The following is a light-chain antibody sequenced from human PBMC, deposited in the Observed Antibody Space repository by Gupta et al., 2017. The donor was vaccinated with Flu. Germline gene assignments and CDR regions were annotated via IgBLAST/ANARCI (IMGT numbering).Light chain of an antibody. CDR3: CSFAGGYTCV. J-gene: IGLJ3*02. Sequence: RSDVGLYISVPWYQQHPGNTPSLLIYYVSKRPLWVPVRFSGSKSGNPASLTLSVLQAEDDADYYCCSFAGGYTCVFGGGTKLTVL. V-gene: IGLV2-11*02. CDR1: RSDVGLYIS. CDR2: YVS.